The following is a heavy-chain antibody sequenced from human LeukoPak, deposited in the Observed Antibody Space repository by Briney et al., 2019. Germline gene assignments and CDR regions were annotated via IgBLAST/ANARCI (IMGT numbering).Heavy chain of an antibody. D-gene: IGHD3-3*01. V-gene: IGHV3-23*01. CDR1: GFTFSINA. Sequence: GGSLRLSCAASGFTFSINAMSWVRQAPGKGLEWVSTIGDSDIVTHYADSVKGRFTISRDNSKSTLYLQMNSLRAEDTAVYYCAKGDFYGDYPYGMDVWGQGTTVTVSS. CDR2: IGDSDIVT. CDR3: AKGDFYGDYPYGMDV. J-gene: IGHJ6*02.